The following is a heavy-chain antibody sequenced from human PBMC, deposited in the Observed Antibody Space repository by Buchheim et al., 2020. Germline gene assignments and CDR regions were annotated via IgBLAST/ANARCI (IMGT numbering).Heavy chain of an antibody. V-gene: IGHV3-30*18. Sequence: QVQLVESGGGVVQPGRSLRLSCAASGFTFSSYGMHWVRQAPGKGLEWVAVISYDGSNKYYADSVKGRFTISRDNSKNTLYLQMNSLRAEDTAVYYCAKEGTDYDDSSGYFDYWGQGTL. D-gene: IGHD3-22*01. CDR1: GFTFSSYG. CDR2: ISYDGSNK. CDR3: AKEGTDYDDSSGYFDY. J-gene: IGHJ4*02.